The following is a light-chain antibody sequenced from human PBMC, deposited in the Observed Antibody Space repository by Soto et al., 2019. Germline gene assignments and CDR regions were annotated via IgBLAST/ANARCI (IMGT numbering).Light chain of an antibody. CDR2: WAS. Sequence: IVMTQSPDSLGVSLGERATINCKSNETILYGSNNKNYLSWYQQKPGQPPNLLIYWASTRKYGVPERFSGSGSGTDFALSISNLQAEDVAVYYCHQYYSPPFAFGPGTKVHL. CDR3: HQYYSPPFA. CDR1: ETILYGSNNKNY. V-gene: IGKV4-1*01. J-gene: IGKJ3*01.